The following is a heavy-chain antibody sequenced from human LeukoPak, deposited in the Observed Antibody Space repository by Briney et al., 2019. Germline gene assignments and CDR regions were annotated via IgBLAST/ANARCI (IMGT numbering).Heavy chain of an antibody. CDR1: GYTFTGYY. CDR3: ARVGGLYYGSGSYYRFDY. J-gene: IGHJ4*02. CDR2: INPNSGGT. V-gene: IGHV1-2*02. D-gene: IGHD3-10*01. Sequence: GASVKVSCKASGYTFTGYYMHWVRQAPGQGLEWMGWINPNSGGTNYAQKFQGRVTITADESTSTAYMELSSLRSEDTAVYYCARVGGLYYGSGSYYRFDYWGQGTLVTVSS.